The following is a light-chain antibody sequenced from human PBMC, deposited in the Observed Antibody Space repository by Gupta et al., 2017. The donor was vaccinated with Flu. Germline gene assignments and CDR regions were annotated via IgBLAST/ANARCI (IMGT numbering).Light chain of an antibody. Sequence: DIQLTQSPSFLSASVGDRVTITCRASQDITENLAWYQQKPGKAPKLLVYLRSNVHAGVPWRFSGSGSGTEFTLTVSSLQPDDFATYYCQQRQSSPHTFGGGTKVEIK. J-gene: IGKJ4*01. V-gene: IGKV1-9*01. CDR1: QDITEN. CDR3: QQRQSSPHT. CDR2: LRS.